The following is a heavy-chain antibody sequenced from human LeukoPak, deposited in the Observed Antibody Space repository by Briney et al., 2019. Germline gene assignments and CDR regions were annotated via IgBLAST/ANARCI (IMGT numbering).Heavy chain of an antibody. Sequence: SETLSLTCTVSGDSISGYYWSWIRQPPGKGLEWIGYIHYSGSTNYNLSLKSRVTVSLDTSKNQFSLNLYSMTAADTAVYYCARFPRVDSSHHWGQGALVTVSS. V-gene: IGHV4-59*08. CDR2: IHYSGST. D-gene: IGHD3-3*01. J-gene: IGHJ5*02. CDR1: GDSISGYY. CDR3: ARFPRVDSSHH.